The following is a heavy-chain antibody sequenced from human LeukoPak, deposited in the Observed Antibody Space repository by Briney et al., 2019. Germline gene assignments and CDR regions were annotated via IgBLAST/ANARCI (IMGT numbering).Heavy chain of an antibody. CDR1: GGSISSGSYY. Sequence: SETLSLTCTVSGGSISSGSYYWSWIRQPAGKGLEWIGRFYPSGGTNYNPSLKSRLTMSIDTSKNQFSLKLSFVTAADTAVYYCARGVVPAAIYSYWGQGTLVTVSS. V-gene: IGHV4-61*02. CDR3: ARGVVPAAIYSY. D-gene: IGHD2-2*01. CDR2: FYPSGGT. J-gene: IGHJ4*02.